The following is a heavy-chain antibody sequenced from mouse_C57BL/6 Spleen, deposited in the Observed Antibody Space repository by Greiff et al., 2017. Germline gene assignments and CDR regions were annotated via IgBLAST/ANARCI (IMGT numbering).Heavy chain of an antibody. Sequence: QVQLQQPGAELVRPGSSVKLSCKASGYTFTSYWMDWVKQRPGQGLEWIGNIYPSDSETHYNQKFKDKATLTVDKSSSTAYMQLSSLTSEDSAVYYCERHRIGSPHDDWGTGTTVTVSS. CDR1: GYTFTSYW. CDR2: IYPSDSET. V-gene: IGHV1-61*01. J-gene: IGHJ1*03. D-gene: IGHD1-1*01. CDR3: ERHRIGSPHDD.